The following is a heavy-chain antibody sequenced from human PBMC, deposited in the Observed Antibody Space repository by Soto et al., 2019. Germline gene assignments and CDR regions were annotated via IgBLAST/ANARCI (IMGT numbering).Heavy chain of an antibody. Sequence: SETLSLTCTVSGGSISSGGYYWSWIRQHPGKGLEWIGYIYYSGSTYYNPSLKSRVTISVDTSKNQFSLKLSSVTAADTAVYYCARGNDILTGYPYYFDYWGQGTLVTVSS. J-gene: IGHJ4*02. D-gene: IGHD3-9*01. V-gene: IGHV4-31*03. CDR3: ARGNDILTGYPYYFDY. CDR1: GGSISSGGYY. CDR2: IYYSGST.